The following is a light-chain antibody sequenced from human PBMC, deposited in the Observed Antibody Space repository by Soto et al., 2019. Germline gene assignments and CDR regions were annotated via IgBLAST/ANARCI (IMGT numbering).Light chain of an antibody. CDR1: QTISSW. J-gene: IGKJ1*01. V-gene: IGKV1-5*03. Sequence: DIQMTQSPSTLSGSVGDRVTITCRASQTISSWLAWYQQKPWKAPKLLIYKASTLKSGVPSRFSGSGSWTGFTLTIRSLQPDDFATYYCQHYNSYSGAFGQGTNVELK. CDR2: KAS. CDR3: QHYNSYSGA.